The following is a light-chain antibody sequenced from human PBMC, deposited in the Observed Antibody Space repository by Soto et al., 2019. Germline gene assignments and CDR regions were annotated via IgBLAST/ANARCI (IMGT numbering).Light chain of an antibody. V-gene: IGKV1-5*03. J-gene: IGKJ2*01. Sequence: DIQMTQSPSTLSASVRDRVTITCRASQSISSWLAWYQQKPGTAPKLLIYEASTLESGVPSRFTGIRSGTEFTLSVSSLQPDDFATYYCQQYNDSFPYTFGQGTKLEIK. CDR2: EAS. CDR3: QQYNDSFPYT. CDR1: QSISSW.